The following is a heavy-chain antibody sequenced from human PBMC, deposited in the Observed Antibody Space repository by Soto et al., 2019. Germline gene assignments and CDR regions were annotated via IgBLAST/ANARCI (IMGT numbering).Heavy chain of an antibody. CDR3: ARDESSGWYAFFDY. V-gene: IGHV1-58*01. CDR2: IDVGSANA. J-gene: IGHJ4*02. CDR1: GFTFSSSA. D-gene: IGHD6-19*01. Sequence: GASVKVSCKASGFTFSSSAVHWVRQARGHRLEWIGWIDVGSANANYAQMLQERVTIGRDMSTSTAYMELSSLRPEDTAVYYCARDESSGWYAFFDYWGQGTLVTVSS.